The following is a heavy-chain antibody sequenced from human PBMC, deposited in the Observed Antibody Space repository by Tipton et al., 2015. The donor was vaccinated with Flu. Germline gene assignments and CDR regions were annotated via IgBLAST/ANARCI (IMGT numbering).Heavy chain of an antibody. Sequence: TLSLTCTVSGGSISSYYWSWIRQPAGKGLEWIGRFYTSGSTNYNPSLQSRVTMSVDTSKNQFSLKLSSVTAADTAVYYCTREVTNAYYYYYMDVWGKGTTVTVSS. CDR1: GGSISSYY. D-gene: IGHD2-8*01. CDR2: FYTSGST. J-gene: IGHJ6*03. V-gene: IGHV4-4*07. CDR3: TREVTNAYYYYYMDV.